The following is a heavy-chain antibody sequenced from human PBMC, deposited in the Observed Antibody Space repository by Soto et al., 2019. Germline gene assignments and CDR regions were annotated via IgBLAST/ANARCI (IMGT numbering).Heavy chain of an antibody. Sequence: SETLSLTCTVSGGSISSSSYYWGWIRQPPGKGLEWIGSIYYSGSTYYNPSLKSRVTISVDTSKNQFSLKLSSVTAADTAVYYWARQGGRGREDAFDIWGQGTMVTVSS. CDR3: ARQGGRGREDAFDI. CDR2: IYYSGST. CDR1: GGSISSSSYY. J-gene: IGHJ3*02. D-gene: IGHD3-10*01. V-gene: IGHV4-39*01.